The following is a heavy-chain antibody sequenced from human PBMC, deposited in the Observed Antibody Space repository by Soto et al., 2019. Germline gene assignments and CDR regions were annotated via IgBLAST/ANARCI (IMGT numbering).Heavy chain of an antibody. CDR2: IIPIFGTA. CDR3: ARHVPAAGYYSGMDV. D-gene: IGHD2-2*01. Sequence: QVQLVQSGAEVKKPGSSVKVSCKASGGTFSSYAISWVRQAPGQGLEWMGGIIPIFGTANYAQKVQGRVTITEHECTSTAYMELSSLRSEDTAVFYCARHVPAAGYYSGMDVWGQGTTVTVSS. V-gene: IGHV1-69*12. J-gene: IGHJ6*02. CDR1: GGTFSSYA.